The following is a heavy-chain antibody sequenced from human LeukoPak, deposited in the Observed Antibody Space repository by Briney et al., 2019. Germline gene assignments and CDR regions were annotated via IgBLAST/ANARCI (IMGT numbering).Heavy chain of an antibody. V-gene: IGHV3-23*01. CDR3: AKGSSLDWYFDL. J-gene: IGHJ2*01. Sequence: PGGSLRLSCAASGFTFSSYAMSWVRQAPGKGLEWVSAISGSGGSTYYADSVKGRFTISRDNSKNTLHLQMNSLRAEDTAVYYCAKGSSLDWYFDLWGRGTLVTVSS. CDR2: ISGSGGST. CDR1: GFTFSSYA.